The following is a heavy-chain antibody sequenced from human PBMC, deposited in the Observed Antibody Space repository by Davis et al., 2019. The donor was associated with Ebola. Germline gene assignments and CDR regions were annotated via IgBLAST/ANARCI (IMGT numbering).Heavy chain of an antibody. D-gene: IGHD3-22*01. V-gene: IGHV1-46*01. J-gene: IGHJ3*02. CDR2: INPSGGTT. CDR3: AMSDSSGDGFDI. Sequence: ASVLVSCKASGYRISTFYMHWVRQVPGQGLEWMGVINPSGGTTTFAQKFAGRVTMTGDTYTITVYMEMSSLSYEDTAIYYCAMSDSSGDGFDIWGQGTMVTVSS. CDR1: GYRISTFY.